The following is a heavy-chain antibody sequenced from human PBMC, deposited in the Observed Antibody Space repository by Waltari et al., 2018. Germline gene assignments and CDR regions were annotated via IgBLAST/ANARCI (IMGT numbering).Heavy chain of an antibody. D-gene: IGHD6-6*01. V-gene: IGHV2-70*01. CDR2: IDWDDDK. J-gene: IGHJ3*02. Sequence: QVTLRESGPALVKPTQTLTLTCTFSGFSLSTSGMCVSWIRQPPGKALEWLALIDWDDDKYYSTSRKTRLTISKDTSKNQVVLTMTNMDPVDTATYYCARMASSSSGVSAFDIWGQGTMVTVSS. CDR3: ARMASSSSGVSAFDI. CDR1: GFSLSTSGMC.